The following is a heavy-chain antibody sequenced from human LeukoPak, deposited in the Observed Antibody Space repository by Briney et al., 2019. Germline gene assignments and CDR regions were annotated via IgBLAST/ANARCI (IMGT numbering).Heavy chain of an antibody. Sequence: ASVKVSCKASGYTFTSYYMHWMRQAPGQGLEWMGIINPSGGSTSYAQKFQGRVTMTRDTSTSTVYMELSSLRSEDTAVYYCARGYSSGWYGDAFDIWGQGTMVTVSS. V-gene: IGHV1-46*03. J-gene: IGHJ3*02. D-gene: IGHD6-19*01. CDR2: INPSGGST. CDR3: ARGYSSGWYGDAFDI. CDR1: GYTFTSYY.